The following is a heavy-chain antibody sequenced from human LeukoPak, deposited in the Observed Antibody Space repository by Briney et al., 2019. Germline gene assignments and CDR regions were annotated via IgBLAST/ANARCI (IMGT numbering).Heavy chain of an antibody. J-gene: IGHJ5*02. CDR2: IYPGDSDT. Sequence: GESLKISCKGSGYSFTSYWIGWVRQMPGKGLEWTGIIYPGDSDTRYRPSFQGQVTISADKSISTAYLQWSSLKASDTAMYYCARHGYSSSWYADNWFDPWGQGTLVTVSS. CDR3: ARHGYSSSWYADNWFDP. V-gene: IGHV5-51*01. D-gene: IGHD6-13*01. CDR1: GYSFTSYW.